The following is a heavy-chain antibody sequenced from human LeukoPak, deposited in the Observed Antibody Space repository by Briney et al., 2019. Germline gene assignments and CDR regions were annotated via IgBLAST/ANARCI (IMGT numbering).Heavy chain of an antibody. CDR1: GGSISNDY. CDR2: ISDIGRT. CDR3: ARQVQLVEFDY. Sequence: SGTLSLTCTVPGGSISNDYWSWIRQPPGKGLEWIGYISDIGRTNYNASLKSRITISRDTSKNLFSLKVNSVTAADTAVYYCARQVQLVEFDYWGQGTLVTVSS. V-gene: IGHV4-59*08. J-gene: IGHJ4*02. D-gene: IGHD6-13*01.